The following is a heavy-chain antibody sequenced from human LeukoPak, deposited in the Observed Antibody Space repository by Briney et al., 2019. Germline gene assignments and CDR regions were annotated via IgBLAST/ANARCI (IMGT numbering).Heavy chain of an antibody. V-gene: IGHV3-21*01. D-gene: IGHD6-6*01. CDR3: ATSLAADY. CDR1: GFTFSSYA. J-gene: IGHJ4*02. Sequence: GGSLRLSCAASGFTFSSYAMSWVRQAPGKGLEWVSSITSSGGYIYYADSVKGRFTISRDNANNSLYLQMNSLRVEDTAVYYCATSLAADYWGQGTLVTVSS. CDR2: ITSSGGYI.